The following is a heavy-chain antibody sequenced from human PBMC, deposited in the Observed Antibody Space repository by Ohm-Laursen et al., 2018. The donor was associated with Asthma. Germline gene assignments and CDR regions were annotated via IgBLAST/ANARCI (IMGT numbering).Heavy chain of an antibody. J-gene: IGHJ3*02. V-gene: IGHV1-3*01. CDR1: GYTFTSYA. D-gene: IGHD1-20*01. CDR2: INAGNGNT. CDR3: AREWGPLITGGDDAFDI. Sequence: SVKVSCKASGYTFTSYAMHWVRQAPGQRLEWMGWINAGNGNTKYSQKFQGRVTITRDTSASTAYMELSSLRSEDTAVYYCAREWGPLITGGDDAFDIWGQGTMVTVSS.